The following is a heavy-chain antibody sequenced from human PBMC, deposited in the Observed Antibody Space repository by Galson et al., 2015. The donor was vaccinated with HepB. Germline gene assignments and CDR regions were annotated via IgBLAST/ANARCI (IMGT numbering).Heavy chain of an antibody. D-gene: IGHD2-2*02. CDR1: GFTFSSYW. CDR3: ARGNWGYCSSTSCYKDVSRSKNWFDP. J-gene: IGHJ5*02. Sequence: SLRLSCAASGFTFSSYWMHWVRQAPGKGLVWVSRINSDGSSTSYADSVKGRFTISRDNAKNTLCLQMNSLRAEDTAVYYCARGNWGYCSSTSCYKDVSRSKNWFDPWGQGTLVTVSS. V-gene: IGHV3-74*01. CDR2: INSDGSST.